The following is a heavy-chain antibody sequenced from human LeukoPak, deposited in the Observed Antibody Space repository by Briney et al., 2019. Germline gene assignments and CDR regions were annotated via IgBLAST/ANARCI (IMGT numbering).Heavy chain of an antibody. Sequence: GGSLRLSCAASGFTFSSYAMSWVRQAPGKGLEWVAVIWYDGSNKYYADSVKGRFTISRDNSKNTLYLQMNSLRAEDTAVYYCAREKEDYYYYGMDVWGQGTTVTVSS. J-gene: IGHJ6*02. CDR1: GFTFSSYA. CDR3: AREKEDYYYYGMDV. V-gene: IGHV3-33*08. CDR2: IWYDGSNK.